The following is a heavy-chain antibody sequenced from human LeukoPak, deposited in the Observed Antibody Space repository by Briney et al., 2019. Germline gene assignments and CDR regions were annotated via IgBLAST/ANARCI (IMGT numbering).Heavy chain of an antibody. CDR2: ITNSGNSK. Sequence: GGSLRLSCAASEFTFSSYSMNWVRQAPGKGLEWVSYITNSGNSKSYAGSVKGRFTISRDNTKNSLYLQMNGLRAEDTAVYYCAIMQWLDEYYDYWGQGTLVTVSS. D-gene: IGHD6-19*01. V-gene: IGHV3-48*01. CDR3: AIMQWLDEYYDY. CDR1: EFTFSSYS. J-gene: IGHJ4*02.